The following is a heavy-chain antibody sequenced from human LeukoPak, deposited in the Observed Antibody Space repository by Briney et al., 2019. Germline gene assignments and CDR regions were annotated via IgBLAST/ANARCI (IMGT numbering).Heavy chain of an antibody. CDR1: GYSFTSYW. CDR2: IYPGDSDT. Sequence: GASLKISCKGSGYSFTSYWIGWVRQMPGKRLEWMGIIYPGDSDTRYSPSFQGQVTISADKSISTAYLQWSSLKASDTAMYYCARHKYCSGGSCYSGPFGYWGQGTLVTVSS. CDR3: ARHKYCSGGSCYSGPFGY. V-gene: IGHV5-51*01. J-gene: IGHJ4*02. D-gene: IGHD2-15*01.